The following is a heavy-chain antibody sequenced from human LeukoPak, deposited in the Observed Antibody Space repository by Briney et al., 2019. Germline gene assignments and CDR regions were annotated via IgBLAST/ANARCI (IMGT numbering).Heavy chain of an antibody. Sequence: SETLSLTCAVYGGSFSGYYWSWIRKPPGKGLEWIGEINHSGSTNYNPSLKSRVTISVDTSKNQFSLKLSSVTAADTAVYYCARGKGAAALGLRDYWGQGTLVTVSS. CDR3: ARGKGAAALGLRDY. CDR2: INHSGST. D-gene: IGHD6-13*01. V-gene: IGHV4-34*01. CDR1: GGSFSGYY. J-gene: IGHJ4*02.